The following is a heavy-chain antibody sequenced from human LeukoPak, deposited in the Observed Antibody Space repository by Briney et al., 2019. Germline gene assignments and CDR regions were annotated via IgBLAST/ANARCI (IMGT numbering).Heavy chain of an antibody. CDR3: AHYGDYRFMYYFDY. CDR2: IYWNNDN. V-gene: IGHV2-5*01. CDR1: GFSLSTSGVG. J-gene: IGHJ4*02. D-gene: IGHD4-17*01. Sequence: SGPTLVKPTQTLTLTCTFSGFSLSTSGVGVGWIHQPPGKALEWLALIYWNNDNRYSPSLKTRLTITKDTSKNQVVLTMTEMDPVDTATYYCAHYGDYRFMYYFDYWGQGTLVTVSS.